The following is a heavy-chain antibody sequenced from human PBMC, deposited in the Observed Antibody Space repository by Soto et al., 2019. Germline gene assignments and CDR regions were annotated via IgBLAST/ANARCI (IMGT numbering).Heavy chain of an antibody. Sequence: QVQLVQSGAEVKKPGASVTVSCKASGYTFISYGVSWVRQAPGQGLEWMGWSSAYSGDTKYAQKVQGRVTMTTDTSTSTVNTEVRSLRSDDAAVYYCARDSSGGPGGMDGWGQGTTVTVSS. D-gene: IGHD6-19*01. CDR2: SSAYSGDT. V-gene: IGHV1-18*01. J-gene: IGHJ6*02. CDR1: GYTFISYG. CDR3: ARDSSGGPGGMDG.